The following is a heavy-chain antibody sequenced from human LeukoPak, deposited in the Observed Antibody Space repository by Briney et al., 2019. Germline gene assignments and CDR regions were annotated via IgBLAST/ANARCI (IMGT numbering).Heavy chain of an antibody. CDR2: ISGSGGSP. Sequence: PGGSLRLSCAASGFTFSSYAMSWVRQGPGKGLECVSVISGSGGSPYYADSVRGRFTISRDNSKNTLFLQMDSLRAEDTAVYYCAKCFVGATTGPSRYFDYWGQGILVTVSS. J-gene: IGHJ4*02. CDR3: AKCFVGATTGPSRYFDY. CDR1: GFTFSSYA. D-gene: IGHD1-26*01. V-gene: IGHV3-23*01.